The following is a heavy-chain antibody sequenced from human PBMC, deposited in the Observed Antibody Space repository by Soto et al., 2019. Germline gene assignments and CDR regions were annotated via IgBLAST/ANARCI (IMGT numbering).Heavy chain of an antibody. D-gene: IGHD5-12*01. J-gene: IGHJ4*02. CDR1: GFTFSTYG. CDR2: ISYDGSKT. Sequence: PEGSLRLSCAASGFTFSTYGMDWVRQAPGKGLEWVALISYDGSKTYYADSVKGRFTISRDNSKNTLYLQMNSLRGEDTALYYCAKGMRWLQYTATNDYWGQGTLVTVSS. V-gene: IGHV3-30*18. CDR3: AKGMRWLQYTATNDY.